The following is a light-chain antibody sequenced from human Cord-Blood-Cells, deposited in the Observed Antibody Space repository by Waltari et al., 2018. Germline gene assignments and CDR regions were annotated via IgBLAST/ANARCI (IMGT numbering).Light chain of an antibody. CDR3: QQRSNWRT. Sequence: EIVLTQSPATLSLSPGERATLSCRASQSVSSYLAWYQQKPGQAPRLLIYDASNRATGIPARFSGSGSGTDSTLTISSLEPEDFAVYYCQQRSNWRTFGGGTKVEIK. CDR2: DAS. CDR1: QSVSSY. J-gene: IGKJ4*01. V-gene: IGKV3-11*01.